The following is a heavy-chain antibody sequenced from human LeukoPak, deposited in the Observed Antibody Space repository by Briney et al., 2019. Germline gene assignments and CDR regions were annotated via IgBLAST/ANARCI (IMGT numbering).Heavy chain of an antibody. J-gene: IGHJ4*02. D-gene: IGHD2-2*01. CDR3: ARESWGYCSSTSCYVGQFDY. CDR2: IIPIFGTA. CDR1: GGTLISYA. V-gene: IGHV1-69*13. Sequence: ASVKVSCKASGGTLISYAISWVRQAPGQGLEWMGGIIPIFGTANYAQKFQGRVTITADESTSTAYMELSSLRSEDTAVYYCARESWGYCSSTSCYVGQFDYWGQGTLVTVSS.